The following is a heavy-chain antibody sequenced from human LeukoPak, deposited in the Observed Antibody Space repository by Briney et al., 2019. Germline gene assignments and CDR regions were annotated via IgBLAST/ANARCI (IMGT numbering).Heavy chain of an antibody. CDR3: AKTLDYWYGSGSYYNFDS. V-gene: IGHV3-30*18. CDR2: ISFDGTNK. Sequence: GGSLRLSCAASGFTFSKYAMHWVRQAPGKGLEWVALISFDGTNKYYTDSVKGRFTISRDNSKTTLRLEMNNMRPEDTAVYYCAKTLDYWYGSGSYYNFDSWGQGTLVAVSS. D-gene: IGHD3-10*01. J-gene: IGHJ4*02. CDR1: GFTFSKYA.